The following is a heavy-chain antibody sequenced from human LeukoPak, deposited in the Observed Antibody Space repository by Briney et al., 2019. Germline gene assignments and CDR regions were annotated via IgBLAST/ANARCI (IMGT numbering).Heavy chain of an antibody. CDR2: ISSSGSTI. Sequence: GGSLRLSCAAFGFTFSDYYMSWIRQAPGKGLEWVSYISSSGSTIYYADSVKGRFTISRDNAKNSLYLQMNSLRAEDTAVYYCARGRGYSYGSSVYYYMDVWGKGTTVTVSS. CDR1: GFTFSDYY. D-gene: IGHD5-18*01. CDR3: ARGRGYSYGSSVYYYMDV. J-gene: IGHJ6*03. V-gene: IGHV3-11*04.